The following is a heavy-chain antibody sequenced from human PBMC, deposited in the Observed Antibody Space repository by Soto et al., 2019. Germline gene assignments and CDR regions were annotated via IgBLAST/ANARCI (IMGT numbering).Heavy chain of an antibody. D-gene: IGHD1-26*01. CDR3: ARQVWDFWYFDL. J-gene: IGHJ2*01. CDR1: GFTVSISY. CDR2: LYTDGNT. V-gene: IGHV3-66*04. Sequence: EVQLVESGGDLVQPGGSLRLSCVASGFTVSISYLGWVRQAPGKGLEWVSSLYTDGNTYYADSVRDRFTIFTDNSKDTLYLQMKSLRVDDTAMYYCARQVWDFWYFDLWGRGTLVTVAS.